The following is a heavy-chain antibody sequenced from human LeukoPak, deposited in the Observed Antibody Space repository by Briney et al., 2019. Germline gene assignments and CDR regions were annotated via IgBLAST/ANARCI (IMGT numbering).Heavy chain of an antibody. Sequence: GGSLRLSCAASGFTFSSYSMNWVRQAPGKGLEWVAVISNDGGNKYYADSVKGRFIISRDNSKNTLYLQMNSLRAEDTAVYYCARGAGYNYPYYFDYWGQGTLVTVSS. CDR1: GFTFSSYS. CDR3: ARGAGYNYPYYFDY. CDR2: ISNDGGNK. D-gene: IGHD5-24*01. J-gene: IGHJ4*02. V-gene: IGHV3-30*03.